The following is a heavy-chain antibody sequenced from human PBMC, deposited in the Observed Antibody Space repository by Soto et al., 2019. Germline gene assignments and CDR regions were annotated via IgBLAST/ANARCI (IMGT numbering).Heavy chain of an antibody. Sequence: GGSLRLSCVSSVFTLSKFPTHWVRQAPGKGLEWVAIVSPDGNQKSYADSVQGRFSISRDNSKKTVYLQMDDLRREDTALYYCASQQQRLLGGVSSYWDHWGLGTLVTVSS. CDR2: VSPDGNQK. CDR1: VFTLSKFP. CDR3: ASQQQRLLGGVSSYWDH. J-gene: IGHJ4*02. V-gene: IGHV3-30-3*01. D-gene: IGHD3-16*01.